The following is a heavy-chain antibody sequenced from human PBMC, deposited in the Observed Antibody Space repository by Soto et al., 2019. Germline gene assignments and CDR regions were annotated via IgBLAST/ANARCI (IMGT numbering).Heavy chain of an antibody. J-gene: IGHJ6*02. Sequence: GGSLRLSCAASGFTFSSYGMHWVRQAPGKGLEWVAVISYDGSNKYYADSVKGRFTISRDNSKNTLYLQMNSLRAEDTAVYYCAKDRSFPPEYYYYYGMDVWGQGTTVTVSS. CDR2: ISYDGSNK. CDR1: GFTFSSYG. CDR3: AKDRSFPPEYYYYYGMDV. D-gene: IGHD2-21*01. V-gene: IGHV3-30*18.